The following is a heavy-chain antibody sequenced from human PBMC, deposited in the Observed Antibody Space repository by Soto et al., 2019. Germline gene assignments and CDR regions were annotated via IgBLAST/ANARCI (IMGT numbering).Heavy chain of an antibody. CDR1: GYTFTNFD. J-gene: IGHJ4*02. V-gene: IGHV1-8*01. Sequence: QVQLVQSGAEVKKPGASVKVSCKASGYTFTNFDINWVRQAPGQGLEWMGWTNPKRGDAGYAQKFQGRVTMTRDTSKSIAYMEVSSLRSKDTAMYYCARINSDCVRTSCHLDYWGQGTLVTVSS. D-gene: IGHD2-2*01. CDR3: ARINSDCVRTSCHLDY. CDR2: TNPKRGDA.